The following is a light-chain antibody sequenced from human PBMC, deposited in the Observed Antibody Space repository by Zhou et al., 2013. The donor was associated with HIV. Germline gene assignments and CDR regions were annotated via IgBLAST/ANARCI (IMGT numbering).Light chain of an antibody. J-gene: IGKJ5*01. CDR2: DAS. Sequence: DIQMTQSPSSVSASVGDRVTITCRASQDISGWLAWYQQKPGKAPKLLIYDASGLQGGVPSRFSGSGSGTDYTLTITSLQPEDFATYYCQQANSFLPITFGQGTRLEIK. CDR3: QQANSFLPIT. CDR1: QDISGW. V-gene: IGKV1-12*01.